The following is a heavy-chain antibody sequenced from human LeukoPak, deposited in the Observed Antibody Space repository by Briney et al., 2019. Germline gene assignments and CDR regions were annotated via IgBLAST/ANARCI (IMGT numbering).Heavy chain of an antibody. CDR1: GYTFTSYD. V-gene: IGHV1-8*01. D-gene: IGHD2-2*01. Sequence: ASVKVSCKASGYTFTSYDINWVRQATGQGLEWMGWMNPNSGNTGYAQKFQGRVTMTRNTSISTAYMELSSLRSEDTAVYYCARDPIDCSSTSCPSDYWGQGTLVTVSS. CDR3: ARDPIDCSSTSCPSDY. CDR2: MNPNSGNT. J-gene: IGHJ4*02.